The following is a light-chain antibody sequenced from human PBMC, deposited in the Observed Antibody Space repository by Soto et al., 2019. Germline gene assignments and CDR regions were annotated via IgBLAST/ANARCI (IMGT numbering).Light chain of an antibody. CDR2: EVS. V-gene: IGLV2-14*01. Sequence: QSALTQPASVSGSPGQSITISCTGTSSDVGGYNYVSWYQQHPGKAPKLMIYEVSNRPSGVSNRFSGSKSGNTASLTISGLQAEDEADYSCSSYTCSSTVVFGGGTKLTVL. J-gene: IGLJ2*01. CDR1: SSDVGGYNY. CDR3: SSYTCSSTVV.